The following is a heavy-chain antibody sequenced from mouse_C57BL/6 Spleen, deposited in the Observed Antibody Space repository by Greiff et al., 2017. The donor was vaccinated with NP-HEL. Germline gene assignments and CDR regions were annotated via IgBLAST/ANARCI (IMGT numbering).Heavy chain of an antibody. CDR2: IDPSDSYT. Sequence: QVQLQQPGAELVMPGASVKLSCKASGYTFTSYWMHWVKQRPGQGLEWIGEIDPSDSYTNYNQKFKGKSTLTVDKSSSTAYMQLSSLTSEDSAVYYCARSAYHAWFAYWGQGTLVTVSA. V-gene: IGHV1-69*01. J-gene: IGHJ3*01. CDR1: GYTFTSYW. D-gene: IGHD2-10*01. CDR3: ARSAYHAWFAY.